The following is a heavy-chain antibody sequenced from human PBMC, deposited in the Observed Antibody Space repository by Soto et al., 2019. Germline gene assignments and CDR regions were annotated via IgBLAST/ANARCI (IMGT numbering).Heavy chain of an antibody. Sequence: QVQLVQSGAEVKKPGASVKVSCKASGYTFTKYTMHWVRQAPGQRLEWMGWINAGTGNTKYPQKFQGRVTITRDTSASTAYMELSSLRSEDTAVYYCARDQVWDDSSGYYQKYFDYWGQGTLVTFSS. CDR2: INAGTGNT. J-gene: IGHJ4*02. CDR1: GYTFTKYT. V-gene: IGHV1-3*01. CDR3: ARDQVWDDSSGYYQKYFDY. D-gene: IGHD3-22*01.